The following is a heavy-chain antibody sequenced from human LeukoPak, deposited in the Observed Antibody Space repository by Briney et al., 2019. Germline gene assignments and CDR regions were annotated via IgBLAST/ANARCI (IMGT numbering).Heavy chain of an antibody. J-gene: IGHJ3*02. CDR3: AREWPPDAFDI. Sequence: SETLSLTCTVSGGSISSYYWSWIRQPPGKGLEWIGEINHSGSTNYNPSLKSRVTISVDTSKNQFSLKLSSVTAADTAVYYCAREWPPDAFDIWGQGTMVTVSS. CDR2: INHSGST. D-gene: IGHD5-12*01. V-gene: IGHV4-34*01. CDR1: GGSISSYY.